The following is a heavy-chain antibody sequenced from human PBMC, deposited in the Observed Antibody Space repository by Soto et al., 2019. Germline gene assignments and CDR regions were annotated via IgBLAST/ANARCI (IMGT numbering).Heavy chain of an antibody. V-gene: IGHV1-2*02. D-gene: IGHD3-9*01. CDR2: INPKSGDT. CDR1: GYTFTGYF. Sequence: ASVKVSCKASGYTFTGYFMQWVRQAPGQGLEWMGWINPKSGDTKYAQKFQGRVTMARDTSISTVYMELSRLVSDDTAVYYCARDTSSTYYDILTPYYIYWVQGTLVTVSS. J-gene: IGHJ4*02. CDR3: ARDTSSTYYDILTPYYIY.